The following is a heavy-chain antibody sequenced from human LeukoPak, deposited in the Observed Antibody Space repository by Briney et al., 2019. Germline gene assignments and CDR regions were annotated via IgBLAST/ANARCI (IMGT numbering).Heavy chain of an antibody. CDR2: INYRGNT. Sequence: PSETLSLTCSVSGGSINSRSYSWTWIRQPPGKDLEWIGSINYRGNTYFNPSLKSRVSMSVDTSTNQFSLRLRSVTAADTAVYYCARRRLRSPPWDYWGQGTLVTVSS. CDR1: GGSINSRSYS. V-gene: IGHV4-39*07. J-gene: IGHJ4*02. D-gene: IGHD4-17*01. CDR3: ARRRLRSPPWDY.